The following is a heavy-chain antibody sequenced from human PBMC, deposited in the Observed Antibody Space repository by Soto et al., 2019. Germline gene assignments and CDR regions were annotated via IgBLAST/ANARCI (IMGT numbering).Heavy chain of an antibody. J-gene: IGHJ6*02. CDR2: IIPIFGTA. CDR3: ASQAVRGVIILYGMDV. Sequence: SVKVSCKASGGTFSSYAISWVRQAPGQGFEWMGGIIPIFGTANYAQKFQGRVTITADESTSTAYMELSSLRSEDTAVYYCASQAVRGVIILYGMDVWGQGTTVTVSS. CDR1: GGTFSSYA. D-gene: IGHD3-10*01. V-gene: IGHV1-69*13.